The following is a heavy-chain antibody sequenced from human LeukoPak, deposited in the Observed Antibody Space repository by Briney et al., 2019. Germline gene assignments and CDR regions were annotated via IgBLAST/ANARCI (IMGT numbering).Heavy chain of an antibody. D-gene: IGHD2-15*01. J-gene: IGHJ6*03. V-gene: IGHV3-48*01. CDR3: ARSWSEDYYYYYYMDV. CDR2: ISSSSSTI. CDR1: GFTFSSYS. Sequence: GGSLRLSCAASGFTFSSYSMNWVRQAPGKGLEWVSYISSSSSTIYYADSVKGRFTISRDNAKNSLYLQMNSLRAEDTAVYYCARSWSEDYYYYYYMDVWGKGTTVTVSS.